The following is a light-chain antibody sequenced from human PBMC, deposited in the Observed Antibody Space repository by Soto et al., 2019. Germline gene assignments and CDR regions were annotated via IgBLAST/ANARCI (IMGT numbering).Light chain of an antibody. V-gene: IGKV1-39*01. CDR3: QQSYSFWT. CDR2: AAS. CDR1: QSISRY. Sequence: DIQMTQSPSSLSASVGDRVTITCRASQSISRYLNWYQHKPGKAPNLLIYAASSLQSGVPSRFSGSGSAPDFTLIISGLQPEDFATYYCQQSYSFWTFGQGTKVEIK. J-gene: IGKJ1*01.